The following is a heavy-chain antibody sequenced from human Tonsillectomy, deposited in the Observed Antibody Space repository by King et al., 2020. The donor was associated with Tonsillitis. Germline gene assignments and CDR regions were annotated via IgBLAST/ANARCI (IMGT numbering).Heavy chain of an antibody. V-gene: IGHV3-23*04. Sequence: VQLVESGGGLVQPGGSLRLSCAASGFTFSTYAMIWVRQAPGKGLEWVSGISRSDGTTHYAESVKGRFTISRDNSKNTLYLQMNSLRAEDTAVYYGAKPLLSSDINYYFDLWGRGTLVTVSS. CDR3: AKPLLSSDINYYFDL. CDR1: GFTFSTYA. CDR2: ISRSDGTT. D-gene: IGHD5-12*01. J-gene: IGHJ2*01.